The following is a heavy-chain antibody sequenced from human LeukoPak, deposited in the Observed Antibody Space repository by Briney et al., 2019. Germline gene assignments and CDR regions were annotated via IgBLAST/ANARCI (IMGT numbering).Heavy chain of an antibody. CDR2: ISAYNGNT. CDR1: GYTFTSYG. V-gene: IGHV1-18*01. D-gene: IGHD5-12*01. J-gene: IGHJ6*02. Sequence: ASVKVSCKASGYTFTSYGISWVRQAPGQGLEWMGWISAYNGNTNYAQRLQGRVTMTTDTSTSTAYMELRSLRSDDTAVYYCARYGTYEYYYGMDVWGQGTTVTVSS. CDR3: ARYGTYEYYYGMDV.